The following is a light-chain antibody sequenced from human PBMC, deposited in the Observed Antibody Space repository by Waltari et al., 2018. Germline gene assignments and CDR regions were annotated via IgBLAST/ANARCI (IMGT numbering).Light chain of an antibody. V-gene: IGKV3-15*01. CDR3: QQYNNWPPCT. Sequence: EVVMTQSPATLAVSPGEGVTLSCRASQSVTTNLPWYQQKPGQAPRLLIYGAATRATGVPARFSGSGSGTEFTLTISSLQSEDLAVYYCQQYNNWPPCTFGQGTKLEIK. J-gene: IGKJ2*02. CDR2: GAA. CDR1: QSVTTN.